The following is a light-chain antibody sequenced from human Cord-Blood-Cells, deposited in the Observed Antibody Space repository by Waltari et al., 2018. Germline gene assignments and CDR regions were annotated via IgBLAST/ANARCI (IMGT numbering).Light chain of an antibody. J-gene: IGKJ1*01. CDR3: QQYDSYPWT. Sequence: AIRMTQTPSPLPASTGDRVTITGRASQGISSYLAWYQQKPGKAPKLLIYAASTLQSGVPSSVRGSGSRTEFTLTLSGLKSEYFATDYCQQYDSYPWTFGQGTKVEIK. CDR1: QGISSY. CDR2: AAS. V-gene: IGKV1-8*01.